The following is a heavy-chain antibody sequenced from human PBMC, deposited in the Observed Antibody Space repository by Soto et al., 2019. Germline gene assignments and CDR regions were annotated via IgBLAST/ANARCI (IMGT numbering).Heavy chain of an antibody. CDR3: AHAGDFDMLSFDR. CDR1: GFSLTTTRMG. CDR2: IYWDDDK. Sequence: QITLKESGPPLVRPAQTLTLTCAFSGFSLTTTRMGVAWIRQPPGKALEWLALIYWDDDKRYSPSLKNRLTVSKDTSTNRVVLTITNISPDDTGTYFCAHAGDFDMLSFDRWGPAPLFTVSS. J-gene: IGHJ4*02. V-gene: IGHV2-5*02. D-gene: IGHD2-8*01.